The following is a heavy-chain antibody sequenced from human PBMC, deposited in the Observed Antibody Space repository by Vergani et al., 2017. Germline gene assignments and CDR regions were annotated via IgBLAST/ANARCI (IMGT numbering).Heavy chain of an antibody. CDR3: GRVADFYGLGSRLLDL. D-gene: IGHD3-10*01. J-gene: IGHJ5*02. CDR1: GGSMSGYY. Sequence: QVRLQESGPGLVKPSETLSLTCSVSGGSMSGYYWSWIRQPPGQELERIGYMYHSGSTNYNPSLETRVTISGDTSKNQFSLKLNAVTAADTAVYYCGRVADFYGLGSRLLDLWGQGILVTVSS. CDR2: MYHSGST. V-gene: IGHV4-59*01.